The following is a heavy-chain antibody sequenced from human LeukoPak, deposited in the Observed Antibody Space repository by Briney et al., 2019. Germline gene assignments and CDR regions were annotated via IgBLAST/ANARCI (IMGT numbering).Heavy chain of an antibody. D-gene: IGHD6-19*01. J-gene: IGHJ4*02. CDR3: ARGGGSGSGYSSGWYYDY. Sequence: PGASVKVSCKASGYTFTSYAMHWVRQAPGQRLESMGWINAGNGNTKYSQKFQGRVTITRDTSASTAYMELSSLRSEDTAVYYCARGGGSGSGYSSGWYYDYWGQGTLVTVSS. CDR2: INAGNGNT. CDR1: GYTFTSYA. V-gene: IGHV1-3*01.